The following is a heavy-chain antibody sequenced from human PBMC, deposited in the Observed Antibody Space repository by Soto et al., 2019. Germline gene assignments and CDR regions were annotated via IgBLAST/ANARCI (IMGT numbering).Heavy chain of an antibody. V-gene: IGHV1-69*04. CDR2: ISPIIGIA. CDR1: GYTFTSYG. D-gene: IGHD5-18*01. CDR3: ASGYSYGQSYYYYYYMDV. Sequence: ASVKVSCKASGYTFTSYGISWVRQAPGQGLEWMGRISPIIGIANYAQKLQGRVTITADKSTSTAYMELSSLRSEDTAVYYCASGYSYGQSYYYYYYMDVWGKGTTVTVSS. J-gene: IGHJ6*03.